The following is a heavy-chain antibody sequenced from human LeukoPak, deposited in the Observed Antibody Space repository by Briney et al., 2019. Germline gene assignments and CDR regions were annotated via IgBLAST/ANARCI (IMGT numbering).Heavy chain of an antibody. CDR1: GYSFSIYW. J-gene: IGHJ3*02. V-gene: IGHV5-51*01. CDR2: IFPGDSDT. CDR3: ARWVTADRGKKDAFDI. Sequence: PGESLKISCRASGYSFSIYWIGWVRPMPGKGLEWMGIIFPGDSDTRYSPSFQGQVTISADKSITTAYLQWNSLKASDTAMYYCARWVTADRGKKDAFDIWGQGTMVTVSS. D-gene: IGHD2-21*02.